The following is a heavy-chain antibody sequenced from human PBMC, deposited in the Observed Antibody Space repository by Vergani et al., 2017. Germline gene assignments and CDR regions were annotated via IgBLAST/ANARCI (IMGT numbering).Heavy chain of an antibody. CDR1: GFTFGDYA. Sequence: EVQLVESGGGLVQPGRSLRLSCTASGFTFGDYAMSWFRQAPGKGLEWVGFIRSKAYGGTTEYAASVNGRFTISRDDSKSIAYLQMNSLKTEDTAVYYCTRIQRTTVTTFAFDIWGQGTMVTVSS. CDR3: TRIQRTTVTTFAFDI. D-gene: IGHD4-17*01. J-gene: IGHJ3*02. CDR2: IRSKAYGGTT. V-gene: IGHV3-49*03.